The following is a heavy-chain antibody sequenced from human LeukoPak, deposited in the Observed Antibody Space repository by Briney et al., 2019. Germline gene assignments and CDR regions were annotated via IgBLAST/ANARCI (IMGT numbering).Heavy chain of an antibody. CDR2: TYYSGST. D-gene: IGHD6-25*01. J-gene: IGHJ2*01. Sequence: SETLSLTCTVSGGSISSYYWSWIRQPPGKGLEWIGYTYYSGSTNYNPSLKSRVTISVDTSKNQFSLKLSSVTAADTAVYYCARQGGGFWYFDLWGRGTLVTVSS. CDR1: GGSISSYY. CDR3: ARQGGGFWYFDL. V-gene: IGHV4-59*08.